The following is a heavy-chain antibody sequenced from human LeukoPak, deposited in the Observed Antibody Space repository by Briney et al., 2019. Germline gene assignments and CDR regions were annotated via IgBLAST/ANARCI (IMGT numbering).Heavy chain of an antibody. J-gene: IGHJ4*02. CDR2: ISGSGGRT. CDR1: GFTLSSYA. V-gene: IGHV3-23*01. Sequence: PGRSPRLSCAASGFTLSSYAMTSVRQAPGHRLEWVSAISGSGGRTYYAESVKGRFAISRDNSKNTLYLQMNSLRAEDTGVYYCAKFPSYSSGWSDYWGQATLVTLPS. D-gene: IGHD6-19*01. CDR3: AKFPSYSSGWSDY.